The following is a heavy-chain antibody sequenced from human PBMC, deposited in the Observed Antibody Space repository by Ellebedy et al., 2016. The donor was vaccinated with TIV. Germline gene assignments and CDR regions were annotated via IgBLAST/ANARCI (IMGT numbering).Heavy chain of an antibody. CDR2: VNHRGIT. J-gene: IGHJ5*02. CDR3: ARADNSENWFDP. CDR1: GGSLSGYF. Sequence: SETLSLTXAVYGGSLSGYFWNWIRQPPGKGLEWIGEVNHRGITNYNPSLKSRVIISIETSKKEVSLKLYSVTAADTAVYYCARADNSENWFDPWGQGTLVTVSS. V-gene: IGHV4-34*01. D-gene: IGHD3-22*01.